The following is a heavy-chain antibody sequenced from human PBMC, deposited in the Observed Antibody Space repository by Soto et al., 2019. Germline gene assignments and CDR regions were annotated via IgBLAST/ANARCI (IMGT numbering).Heavy chain of an antibody. CDR3: VWTLTATGWLDA. J-gene: IGHJ5*02. CDR2: IKEDGSEK. V-gene: IGHV3-7*03. D-gene: IGHD2-21*01. Sequence: GGSLRLSCAGSGFIFSTYWMTWVRQAPGKGLEWVANIKEDGSEKYYVDSVKGRFTISRDNAKNSLYLQMNSLRAEDTAIYYCVWTLTATGWLDAWGQGTLVTVSS. CDR1: GFIFSTYW.